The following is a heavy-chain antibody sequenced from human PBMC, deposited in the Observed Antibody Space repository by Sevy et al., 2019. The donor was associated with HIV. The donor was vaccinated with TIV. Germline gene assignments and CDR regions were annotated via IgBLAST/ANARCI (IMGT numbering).Heavy chain of an antibody. Sequence: ASVKVSCKASGGTFSSYAISWVRQAPGQGLEWMGGIIPIFGTANYAQQFQGRVTITADESTSTAYMELSSLRSEDTAVYYCARGGKGSSTSCYSCYYYYMDVWGKGTTVTVSS. D-gene: IGHD2-2*01. J-gene: IGHJ6*03. CDR3: ARGGKGSSTSCYSCYYYYMDV. CDR1: GGTFSSYA. CDR2: IIPIFGTA. V-gene: IGHV1-69*13.